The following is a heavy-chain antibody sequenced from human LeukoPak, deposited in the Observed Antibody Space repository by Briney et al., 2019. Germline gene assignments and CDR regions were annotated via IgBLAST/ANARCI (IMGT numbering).Heavy chain of an antibody. J-gene: IGHJ4*02. CDR1: GGSFSGYY. V-gene: IGHV4-34*01. CDR3: ARGGYSSGWYDKAKYYFDY. Sequence: SETLSLTCAVYGGSFSGYYWSWIRQPPGKGLEWIGEINHSGSTNYNPSLKSRVTISVDTSKNQFSLKLSSVTAADTAVYYFARGGYSSGWYDKAKYYFDYWGQGTLVTVSS. D-gene: IGHD6-19*01. CDR2: INHSGST.